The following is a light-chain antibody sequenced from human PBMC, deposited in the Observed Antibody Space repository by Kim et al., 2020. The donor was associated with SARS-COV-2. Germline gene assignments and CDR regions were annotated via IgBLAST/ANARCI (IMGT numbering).Light chain of an antibody. CDR1: NNNVGNQG. Sequence: LTQPPSVSKGLRQTATLTCTGNNNNVGNQGAAWLQQHQGHPPKLLSYRNNNQPSGISERFSASRSGDTASLTITGLQPEDETDYYCSAWDSSLNAWV. CDR2: RNN. J-gene: IGLJ3*02. CDR3: SAWDSSLNAWV. V-gene: IGLV10-54*04.